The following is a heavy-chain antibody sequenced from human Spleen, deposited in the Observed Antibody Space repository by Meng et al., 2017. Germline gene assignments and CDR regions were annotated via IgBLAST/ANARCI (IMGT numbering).Heavy chain of an antibody. CDR3: ARSGTGDSRYYGMDV. CDR2: IYPGDSDT. Sequence: GESLKISCKGSGYSFTSYWIGWVRQMPDKGLEWMGVIYPGDSDTRYSPSFQGQVTISVDKSISTAYLHWSSLKASDTAMYYCARSGTGDSRYYGMDVWGQGTTVTVSS. J-gene: IGHJ6*02. CDR1: GYSFTSYW. D-gene: IGHD2-21*02. V-gene: IGHV5-51*01.